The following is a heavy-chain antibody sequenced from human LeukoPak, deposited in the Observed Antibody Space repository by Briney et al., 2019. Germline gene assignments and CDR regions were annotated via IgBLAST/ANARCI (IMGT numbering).Heavy chain of an antibody. Sequence: ASVKVSCKASGYTFIDYYMHWVRLAPGQGLQWMGWINPNSGGTNYVQKFQGRVTMTRDTSISTAYMELSSVTAADTAVYYCAREKGDGHYFDYWGQGTLVTVSS. CDR3: AREKGDGHYFDY. CDR1: GYTFIDYY. J-gene: IGHJ4*02. CDR2: INPNSGGT. D-gene: IGHD5-24*01. V-gene: IGHV1-2*02.